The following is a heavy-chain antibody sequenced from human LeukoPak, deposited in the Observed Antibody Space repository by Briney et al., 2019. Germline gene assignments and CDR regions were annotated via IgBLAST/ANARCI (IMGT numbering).Heavy chain of an antibody. CDR2: ISSSGSTI. V-gene: IGHV3-11*01. Sequence: GSLRLSCAASGFTFSDYYMSWIRQAPGKGQEWVSYISSSGSTIYYADSVKGRFTISRDNAKNSLYLQMNSLRAEDTAVYYCATNLQPGIAVAGHYYYMDVWGKGTTVTVSS. CDR1: GFTFSDYY. J-gene: IGHJ6*03. D-gene: IGHD6-19*01. CDR3: ATNLQPGIAVAGHYYYMDV.